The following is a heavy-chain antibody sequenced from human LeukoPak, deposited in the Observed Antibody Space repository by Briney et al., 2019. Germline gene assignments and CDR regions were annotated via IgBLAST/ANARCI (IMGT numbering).Heavy chain of an antibody. Sequence: SETLSLTCTVSGGSISSSTYYWGWIRQPPGKGLEWIGTIYYSGSTYYNPSLKSRVTISVDTSKNQFSLKLSSVTAADTAVYYCARSQGAMIVNADWYFDLWGRGTLVTVSS. CDR2: IYYSGST. V-gene: IGHV4-39*07. CDR3: ARSQGAMIVNADWYFDL. J-gene: IGHJ2*01. CDR1: GGSISSSTYY. D-gene: IGHD3-22*01.